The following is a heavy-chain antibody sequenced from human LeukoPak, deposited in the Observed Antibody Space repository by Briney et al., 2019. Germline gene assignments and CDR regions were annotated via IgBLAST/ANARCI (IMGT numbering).Heavy chain of an antibody. CDR1: GGSISSYY. Sequence: SETLSLTCTVSGGSISSYYWSWIRQPPGEGLEWIGYIYYSGSTNYNPSLKSRVFISVDTSKNQFFLTLNSVAAADTAVFYCARRYSGFPTAYHDYWGQGTLVTVSS. CDR3: ARRYSGFPTAYHDY. V-gene: IGHV4-59*08. CDR2: IYYSGST. J-gene: IGHJ4*02. D-gene: IGHD5-12*01.